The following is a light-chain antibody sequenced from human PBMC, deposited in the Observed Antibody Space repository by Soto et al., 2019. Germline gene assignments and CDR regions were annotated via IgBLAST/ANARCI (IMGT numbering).Light chain of an antibody. CDR1: QSIGRY. CDR3: QQAYGAPPT. CDR2: AAA. Sequence: DLPMTQSPSSLSASLGDRVTITCRASQSIGRYLNWYQQTSGEAPKLLIYAAARLQTGVPSRFSGSGSGTDFTLTISSLQPEDFATYYCQQAYGAPPTFGQGTKVDIK. V-gene: IGKV1-39*01. J-gene: IGKJ1*01.